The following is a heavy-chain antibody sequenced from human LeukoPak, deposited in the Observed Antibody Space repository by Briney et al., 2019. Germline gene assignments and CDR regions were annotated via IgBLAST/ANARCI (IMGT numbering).Heavy chain of an antibody. CDR2: ISGGGETT. D-gene: IGHD4-17*01. CDR1: GFTFNNDA. CDR3: ARDYADYVGSFFFDY. Sequence: PGGSLRLSCAASGFTFNNDAMNWVRQAPGKGLEWVSSISGGGETTYYADSAKGRFTISRDNSQNTLYLQMNSLRAEDTAVYYCARDYADYVGSFFFDYWGQGTLVTVSS. V-gene: IGHV3-23*01. J-gene: IGHJ4*02.